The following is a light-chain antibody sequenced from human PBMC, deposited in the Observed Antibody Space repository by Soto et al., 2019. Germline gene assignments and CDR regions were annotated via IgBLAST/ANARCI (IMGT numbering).Light chain of an antibody. CDR1: QDISRY. CDR3: QQLNTSPLFT. V-gene: IGKV1-9*01. Sequence: DIQLTQSPSFLSASVGDRVTITCRASQDISRYLAWYQQKAGKAPKLLIYAASTLQKGVPSRFSGSGPGTEFTLTISSLQPDDCATCCCQQLNTSPLFTVGAGTEVHI. J-gene: IGKJ3*01. CDR2: AAS.